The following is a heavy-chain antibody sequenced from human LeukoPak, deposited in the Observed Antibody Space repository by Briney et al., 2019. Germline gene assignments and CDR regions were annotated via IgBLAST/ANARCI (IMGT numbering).Heavy chain of an antibody. CDR2: LYPDGRT. J-gene: IGHJ4*02. CDR3: AKAKGWYGEGYFDY. D-gene: IGHD3-10*01. V-gene: IGHV3-53*01. CDR1: GFAVSSNY. Sequence: GGSLRLSCAASGFAVSSNYMNWVRQAPGKGLEWVSVLYPDGRTYYADSVEGRFTISRDVSKNTLFLQMTSLRAEDTAVYYCAKAKGWYGEGYFDYWGQGTLVTVSS.